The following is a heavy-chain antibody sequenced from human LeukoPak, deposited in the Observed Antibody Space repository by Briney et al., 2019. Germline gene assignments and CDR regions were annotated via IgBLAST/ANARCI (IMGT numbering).Heavy chain of an antibody. CDR2: IYTSGST. J-gene: IGHJ3*02. V-gene: IGHV4-4*07. CDR1: GGSISSYY. D-gene: IGHD3-22*01. Sequence: SETLSLTCTVSGGSISSYYWSWIRQPAGKGLEWIGRIYTSGSTNYNPSLKSRVTMSVDTSKNQFSLKLSSVTAADTAVYYCARAPKGITMIVSPAFDIWGQGTMVTVSS. CDR3: ARAPKGITMIVSPAFDI.